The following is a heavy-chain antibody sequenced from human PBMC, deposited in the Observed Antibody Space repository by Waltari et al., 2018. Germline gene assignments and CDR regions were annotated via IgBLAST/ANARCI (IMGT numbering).Heavy chain of an antibody. V-gene: IGHV4-39*02. D-gene: IGHD6-6*01. CDR2: IYYTGST. CDR3: ARLVRGSRIAARPAHWFDP. CDR1: GGSISTTSDY. J-gene: IGHJ5*02. Sequence: QLHLQESGPGLVKPSETLSLTCTVSGGSISTTSDYWAWIRQPPGKGLEWIGSIYYTGSTCYKPSLKRRVSTSVDTSKNHFSRRLTSVTAADTAVYYCARLVRGSRIAARPAHWFDPWGQGMLVTVSS.